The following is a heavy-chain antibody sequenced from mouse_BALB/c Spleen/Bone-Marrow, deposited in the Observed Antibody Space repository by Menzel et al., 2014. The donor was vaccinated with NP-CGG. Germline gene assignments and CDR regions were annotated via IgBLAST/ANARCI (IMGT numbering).Heavy chain of an antibody. CDR2: ILPGSGST. CDR1: GYTFSSYW. Sequence: QVHVKQSGAKLMKPGASVKISCKATGYTFSSYWIEWVKQRPGHGLEWIGEILPGSGSTNYNEKFKGKATFTADTSSNTAYMQLSSLTSEDSAVHYCARGGYYGSSYEDYAMDYWGQGTSVTVSS. V-gene: IGHV1-9*01. J-gene: IGHJ4*01. CDR3: ARGGYYGSSYEDYAMDY. D-gene: IGHD1-1*01.